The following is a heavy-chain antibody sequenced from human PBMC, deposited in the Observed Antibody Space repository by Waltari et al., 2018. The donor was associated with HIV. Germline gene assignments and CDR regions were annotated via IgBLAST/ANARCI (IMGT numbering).Heavy chain of an antibody. V-gene: IGHV4-31*03. CDR2: IYYSGST. Sequence: QVQLQESGPGLVKPSQTLSLTCTVSGGSISSGGYYWSWIRQHPGKGLEWIGYIYYSGSTYYNPSLKRRVTISVDTSKNQFSLKLSSVTAADTAVYYCARYPSDYIWGSYRPVGDAFDIWGQGTMVTVSS. CDR3: ARYPSDYIWGSYRPVGDAFDI. CDR1: GGSISSGGYY. D-gene: IGHD3-16*02. J-gene: IGHJ3*02.